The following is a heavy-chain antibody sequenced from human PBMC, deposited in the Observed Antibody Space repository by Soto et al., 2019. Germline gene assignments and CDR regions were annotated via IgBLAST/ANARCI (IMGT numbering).Heavy chain of an antibody. D-gene: IGHD7-27*01. CDR1: GDSVTSGSYY. CDR3: AREWGLLPYYVMNV. J-gene: IGHJ6*02. CDR2: ISYTGRT. Sequence: PSETLSLTCILSGDSVTSGSYYWTWLRQPPGKGLEWIGYISYTGRTKYNPSLQSRVTISVDTSKNDFSLNLSSVTAADTAVYFCAREWGLLPYYVMNVWGHGTAVTAP. V-gene: IGHV4-61*03.